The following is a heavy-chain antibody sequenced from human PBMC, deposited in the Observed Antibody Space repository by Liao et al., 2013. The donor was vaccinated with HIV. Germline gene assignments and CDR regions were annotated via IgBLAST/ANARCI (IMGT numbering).Heavy chain of an antibody. D-gene: IGHD3-9*01. CDR3: ARLGDILTGYYLRAFDI. J-gene: IGHJ3*02. V-gene: IGHV4-59*01. Sequence: QVQLQESGPGLVKPSETLSLTCTVSGGSISSYYWSWIRQPPGKGLEWIGYIYYSGSTNYNPSLKSRVTISVDTSKNQFSLKLSSVTAADTAVYYCARLGDILTGYYLRAFDIWGQGTMVTVSS. CDR2: IYYSGST. CDR1: GGSISSYY.